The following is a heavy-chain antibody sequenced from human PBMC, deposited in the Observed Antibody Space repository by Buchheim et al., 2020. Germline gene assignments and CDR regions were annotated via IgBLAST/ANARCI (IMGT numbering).Heavy chain of an antibody. CDR2: TYYRSKWYN. J-gene: IGHJ6*02. Sequence: QVQLQQSGPGLVKPSQTLSLTCANSGDSVSSNSAAWNWIRQSPSRGLEWLGRTYYRSKWYNDYAVSVKSRITINPDTSKNQFSLQLNSVTPEDTAVYYCARDGLDYYGSGSYSTNYYYYYGMDVWGQGTT. V-gene: IGHV6-1*01. CDR3: ARDGLDYYGSGSYSTNYYYYYGMDV. D-gene: IGHD3-10*01. CDR1: GDSVSSNSAA.